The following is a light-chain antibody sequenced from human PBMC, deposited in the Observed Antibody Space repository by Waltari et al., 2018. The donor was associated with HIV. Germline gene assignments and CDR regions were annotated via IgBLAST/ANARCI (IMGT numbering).Light chain of an antibody. CDR2: WAS. CDR3: QQYSTPPLT. Sequence: DIVMNQSPDSLAVSLGERATINCKSSQSVISFSNNKNYLAWYQQKPRQPPKLLIYWASTRESGVPDRFSGSGSGTDFTLTISSLQAEDVAVYYCQQYSTPPLTFGGGTKVEIK. CDR1: QSVISFSNNKNY. V-gene: IGKV4-1*01. J-gene: IGKJ4*01.